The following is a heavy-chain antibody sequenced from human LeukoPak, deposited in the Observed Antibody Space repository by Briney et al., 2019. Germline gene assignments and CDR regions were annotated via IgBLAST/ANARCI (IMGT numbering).Heavy chain of an antibody. D-gene: IGHD2-15*01. V-gene: IGHV3-64D*06. CDR1: GFTFSSYA. J-gene: IGHJ3*02. Sequence: GGSLRPSCAASGFTFSSYAMSWVRQAPGKGLEYVSAISSNGGSTYYADSVKGRFTISRDNSKNTLYLQMSSLRAEDTAVYYCVKPKWSDAFDIWGQGTMVTVSS. CDR2: ISSNGGST. CDR3: VKPKWSDAFDI.